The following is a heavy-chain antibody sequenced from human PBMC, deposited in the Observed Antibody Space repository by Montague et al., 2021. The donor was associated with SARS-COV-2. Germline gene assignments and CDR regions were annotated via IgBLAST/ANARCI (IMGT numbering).Heavy chain of an antibody. CDR3: ARERGDYGADGGFDF. CDR2: ISTSSSNI. J-gene: IGHJ4*02. D-gene: IGHD3-10*01. Sequence: SLRLSCAASGFTFSSFNMNWVRQAPGKGLEWVSFISTSSSNIYYADSVRGRFTISRDKAKNSQYLQMNSLRDEDTAVYYCARERGDYGADGGFDFWGQGTLVTVSS. CDR1: GFTFSSFN. V-gene: IGHV3-48*02.